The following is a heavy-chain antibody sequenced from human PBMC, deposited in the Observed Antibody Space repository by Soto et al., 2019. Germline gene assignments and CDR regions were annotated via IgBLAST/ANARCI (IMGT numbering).Heavy chain of an antibody. CDR1: GFTFSINA. Sequence: QVQLVESRGGVVQPGRSLRLACAASGFTFSINAMDWVRQAPGKGLEWVAVISYDGSNKYIAESVKGRFTISRDNSKNTLFLQMNSLRAEDTAVYYCARGTTTSAFSAMDVWGQGTTVTVSS. CDR3: ARGTTTSAFSAMDV. D-gene: IGHD1-1*01. V-gene: IGHV3-30-3*01. CDR2: ISYDGSNK. J-gene: IGHJ6*02.